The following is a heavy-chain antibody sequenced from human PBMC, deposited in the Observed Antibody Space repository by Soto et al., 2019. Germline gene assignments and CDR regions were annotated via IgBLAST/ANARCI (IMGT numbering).Heavy chain of an antibody. Sequence: QVQLVESGGCVVQPGRSLRLSFAASGFTFSSYGMHWVRQAPGKGLEWVAVISYDGSNKYYADSVKGRFTISRDNSKNTLYLQMNSLRAEDTAVYYCAKEEQLVTGHFDYWGQGTLVTVSS. J-gene: IGHJ4*02. V-gene: IGHV3-30*18. CDR2: ISYDGSNK. CDR1: GFTFSSYG. CDR3: AKEEQLVTGHFDY. D-gene: IGHD6-6*01.